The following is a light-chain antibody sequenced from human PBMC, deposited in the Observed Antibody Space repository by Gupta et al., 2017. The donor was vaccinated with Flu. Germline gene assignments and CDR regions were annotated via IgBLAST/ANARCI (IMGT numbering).Light chain of an antibody. J-gene: IGKJ4*01. CDR1: QNVRVN. Sequence: VMTQSPATLSVSPGERATLSCRASQNVRVNVAWYQQKSGQAPRLLIYAASTRATGIPDTVVGSGSGTDFTLTINSLQSEDFAVYYCQQYDDWPLTFGGGTKVDIK. CDR2: AAS. V-gene: IGKV3-15*01. CDR3: QQYDDWPLT.